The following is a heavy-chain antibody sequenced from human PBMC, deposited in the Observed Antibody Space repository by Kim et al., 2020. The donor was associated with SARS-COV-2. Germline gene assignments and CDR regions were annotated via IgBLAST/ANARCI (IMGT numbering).Heavy chain of an antibody. CDR1: GGSMTSSSYN. V-gene: IGHV4-39*01. CDR3: ARPGGALDV. D-gene: IGHD6-25*01. Sequence: SETLSLTCTVSGGSMTSSSYNWGWIRQPPGKGLEWIGTIYYSGTAYYNLSLESRVTMSVDLSKNQFSLKLNSVTAADTAVHYCARPGGALDVWGQGATVTVSS. J-gene: IGHJ6*02. CDR2: IYYSGTA.